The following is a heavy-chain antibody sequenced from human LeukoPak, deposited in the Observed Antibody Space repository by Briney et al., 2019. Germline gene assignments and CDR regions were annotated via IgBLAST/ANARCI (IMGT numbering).Heavy chain of an antibody. CDR1: GYSISSGYY. CDR3: ARGPLREASRWLRFSYFDY. Sequence: PSETLSLTCTVSGYSISSGYYWSWIRQPPGKGLEWIGEINHSGSTNYNPSLKSRVTISVDTSKTQFSLKLSSVTAADTAVYYCARGPLREASRWLRFSYFDYWGQGTLVTVSS. J-gene: IGHJ4*02. D-gene: IGHD5-12*01. CDR2: INHSGST. V-gene: IGHV4-38-2*02.